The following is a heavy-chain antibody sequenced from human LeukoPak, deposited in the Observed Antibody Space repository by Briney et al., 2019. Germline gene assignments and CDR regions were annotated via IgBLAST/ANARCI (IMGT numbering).Heavy chain of an antibody. CDR1: GASISSSNYY. D-gene: IGHD5-12*01. V-gene: IGHV4-39*01. J-gene: IGHJ4*02. CDR3: AKSNGYGLIDY. CDR2: IYSSWNT. Sequence: PSETLSLTCAVSGASISSSNYYWGRVRQSPGKGLEWIGNIYSSWNTYYNSSLKSRVTMYIDTSKNQFSLKLSSVTAADTAMYYCAKSNGYGLIDYWGQGTLVTVSS.